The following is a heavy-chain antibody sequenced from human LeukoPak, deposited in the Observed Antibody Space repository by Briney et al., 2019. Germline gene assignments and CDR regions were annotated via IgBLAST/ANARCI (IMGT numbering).Heavy chain of an antibody. CDR3: AKVGYCNTVTCYGWFDP. Sequence: PSETLSLTCTVSSNSISSGYYWAWIRQPPGKRLEWIASVYHSGSTYYNPSLRSRVTISADSSKNQFYLELSSVTAADTAVYYCAKVGYCNTVTCYGWFDPWGQGALVTVSS. CDR2: VYHSGST. V-gene: IGHV4-38-2*02. J-gene: IGHJ5*02. D-gene: IGHD2/OR15-2a*01. CDR1: SNSISSGYY.